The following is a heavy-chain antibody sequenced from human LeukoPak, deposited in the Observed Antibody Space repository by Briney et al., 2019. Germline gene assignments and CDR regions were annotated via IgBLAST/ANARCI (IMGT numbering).Heavy chain of an antibody. V-gene: IGHV3-53*01. CDR3: ARDLRFGEKDYYYGMDV. D-gene: IGHD3-10*01. Sequence: GGSLRLSCAASGFTVSSNYMSWLRQAPGKGLEWVSVIYSGGSTYYADSVKGRFTISRDNSKNTLYLQMNSLRAEDTAVYYCARDLRFGEKDYYYGMDVWGKGTTVTVSS. CDR1: GFTVSSNY. CDR2: IYSGGST. J-gene: IGHJ6*04.